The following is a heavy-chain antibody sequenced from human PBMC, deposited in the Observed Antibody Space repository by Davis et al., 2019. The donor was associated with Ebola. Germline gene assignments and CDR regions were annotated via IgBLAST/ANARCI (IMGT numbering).Heavy chain of an antibody. V-gene: IGHV4-34*01. CDR2: INHSGST. CDR1: GGPISSYY. D-gene: IGHD3-16*02. J-gene: IGHJ4*02. Sequence: MPSETLSLTCTVSGGPISSYYWSWIRQPPGKGQEWSGEINHSGSTNYNPSLKSRVTISVDTSKDQFSLKLSSVTAADTAVYYCARLHDYIWGSYRFHYYLDYWGQGTLVTVSS. CDR3: ARLHDYIWGSYRFHYYLDY.